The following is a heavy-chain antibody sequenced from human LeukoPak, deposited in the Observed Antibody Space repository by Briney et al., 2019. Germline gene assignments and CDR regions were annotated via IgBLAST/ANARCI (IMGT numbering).Heavy chain of an antibody. CDR1: GFTFNGNA. CDR2: ISHDGSGK. D-gene: IGHD3-16*01. CDR3: ARGGTYARDSDY. Sequence: GGSLRLSCAASGFTFNGNAMQWVRQAPGKGLEGVAHISHDGSGKYYGDSVKGRFTISRDDSKNTLYLQLNSLRAEDTAVYYCARGGTYARDSDYWGQGTLVTVSS. V-gene: IGHV3-30*03. J-gene: IGHJ4*02.